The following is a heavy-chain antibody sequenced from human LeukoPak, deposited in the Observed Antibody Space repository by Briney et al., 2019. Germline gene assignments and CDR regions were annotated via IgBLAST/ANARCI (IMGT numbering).Heavy chain of an antibody. CDR1: GFTFSSYG. CDR3: AKDLHGSGLDY. Sequence: GGSLRLSCAASGFTFSSYGMHWVRQAPGKGLEWVAVISYDGSNKYYADSVKGRFTISRDNSKNTLYLQMNSLRAEDTAVYYCAKDLHGSGLDYWGQGTLVTVSS. J-gene: IGHJ4*02. CDR2: ISYDGSNK. V-gene: IGHV3-30*18. D-gene: IGHD6-19*01.